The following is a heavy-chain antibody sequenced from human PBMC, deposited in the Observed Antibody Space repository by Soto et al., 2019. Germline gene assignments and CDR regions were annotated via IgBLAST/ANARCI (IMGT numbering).Heavy chain of an antibody. D-gene: IGHD6-19*01. J-gene: IGHJ4*02. Sequence: GGSLRLSCAASGFTFSSYAMSWVRQAPGKGLEWVSGISGSGGSTYYADSVKGRFTISRDNSKNTLYLQTNSLRAEDTAVYYCTRDSVAGEDYWGQGTLVTVSS. CDR3: TRDSVAGEDY. CDR2: ISGSGGST. CDR1: GFTFSSYA. V-gene: IGHV3-23*01.